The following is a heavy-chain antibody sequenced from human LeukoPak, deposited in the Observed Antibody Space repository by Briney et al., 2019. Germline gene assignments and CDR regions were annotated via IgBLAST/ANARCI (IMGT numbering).Heavy chain of an antibody. CDR3: ARGLVDY. CDR1: GGSFSGYY. V-gene: IGHV4-34*01. Sequence: KPSETLSLICAVYGGSFSGYYWSWIRQPPGKGLEWIGEINHSGSTNYNPSLKSRVTISVDTSKNQFSLKLSSVTAADTAVYYCARGLVDYWGQGTLVTVSS. CDR2: INHSGST. J-gene: IGHJ4*02.